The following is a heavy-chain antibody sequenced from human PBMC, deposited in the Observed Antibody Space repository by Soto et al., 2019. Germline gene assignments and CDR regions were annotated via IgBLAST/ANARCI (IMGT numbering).Heavy chain of an antibody. J-gene: IGHJ6*02. Sequence: ASVKVSCKASGYTFTSYGISWVRQAPGQELEWMGWISAYNGNTNYAQKLQGRVTMTTDTSTSTAYMELRSLRSDDTAVYYCARRYCSGGSCCPPDLGREGWGQGTTVTVSS. V-gene: IGHV1-18*04. CDR1: GYTFTSYG. D-gene: IGHD2-15*01. CDR2: ISAYNGNT. CDR3: ARRYCSGGSCCPPDLGREG.